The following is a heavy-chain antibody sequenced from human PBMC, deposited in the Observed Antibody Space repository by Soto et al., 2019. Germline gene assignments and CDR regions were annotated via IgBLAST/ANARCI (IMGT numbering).Heavy chain of an antibody. J-gene: IGHJ4*02. CDR1: GFTFSDHY. Sequence: EVQLVESGGGLVQPGGSLRLSCAASGFTFSDHYMDWVRQAPGKGLEWVGRIRNRPNSYTTQYAASVKGRFAVLRDDSENLVYLQMNDLKTEDTAVYYCVRDSGRGFYFDYWGQGAPVTVSS. V-gene: IGHV3-72*01. CDR3: VRDSGRGFYFDY. CDR2: IRNRPNSYTT. D-gene: IGHD3-10*01.